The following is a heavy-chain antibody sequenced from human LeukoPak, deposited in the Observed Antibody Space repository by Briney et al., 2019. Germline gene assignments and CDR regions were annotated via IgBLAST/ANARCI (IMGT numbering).Heavy chain of an antibody. CDR2: ISGSGGST. J-gene: IGHJ4*02. CDR3: AKYPVAGTLVSGY. Sequence: GGSLRLSCAASGFTLSSYAMSWVREAPGKGLEWVSAISGSGGSTYYADSVKGRFTISRDNSKNTLYLQMNSLRAEDTAVYYCAKYPVAGTLVSGYWGQGTLVTVSS. CDR1: GFTLSSYA. V-gene: IGHV3-23*01. D-gene: IGHD6-19*01.